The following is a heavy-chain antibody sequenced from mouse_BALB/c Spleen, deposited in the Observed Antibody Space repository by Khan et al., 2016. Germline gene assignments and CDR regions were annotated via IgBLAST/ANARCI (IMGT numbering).Heavy chain of an antibody. CDR1: GFTFSSYG. CDR3: AGGYGNQCYYAMDY. CDR2: ISSGGSYT. J-gene: IGHJ4*01. D-gene: IGHD2-10*02. V-gene: IGHV5-6*01. Sequence: EVELVESGGDLVKPGGSLKLSCAASGFTFSSYGMSWVRQTPDKRLEWVATISSGGSYTYYPDSVKGRFTISRDNAKNTLYLQMSSLKSEDTAMYYCAGGYGNQCYYAMDYGGRGTSVTVSS.